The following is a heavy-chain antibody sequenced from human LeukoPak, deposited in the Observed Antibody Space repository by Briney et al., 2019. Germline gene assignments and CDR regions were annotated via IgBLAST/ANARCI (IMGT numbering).Heavy chain of an antibody. CDR3: AREWGLIAVAGGPGY. CDR1: GFAFTKYG. V-gene: IGHV3-33*01. J-gene: IGHJ4*02. D-gene: IGHD6-19*01. Sequence: GGPLRLSCAASGFAFTKYGMHWVRQAPGKGLEWLAIIWYDGHNKYYADSVKGRFTISRDNSKNTLFLEMNELRVEDTAMYYCAREWGLIAVAGGPGYWGQGTLVTVSS. CDR2: IWYDGHNK.